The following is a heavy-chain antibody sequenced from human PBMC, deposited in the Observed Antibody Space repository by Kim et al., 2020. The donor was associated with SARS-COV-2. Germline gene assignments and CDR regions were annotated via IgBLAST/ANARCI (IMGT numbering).Heavy chain of an antibody. D-gene: IGHD6-19*01. V-gene: IGHV1-2*02. J-gene: IGHJ4*02. CDR3: ARVARWLVPGFDY. CDR2: INPNSGGT. CDR1: GYTFTGYY. Sequence: ASVKVSCKASGYTFTGYYMHWVRQAPGQGLEWMGWINPNSGGTNYAQKFQGRVTMTRDTSISTAYMELSRLRSDDTAVYYCARVARWLVPGFDYWGQGTLVTVSS.